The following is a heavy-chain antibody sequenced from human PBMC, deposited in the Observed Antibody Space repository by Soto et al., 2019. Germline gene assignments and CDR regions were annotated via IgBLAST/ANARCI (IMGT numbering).Heavy chain of an antibody. CDR2: IFSNDEK. Sequence: QVTLKESGPVLVKPTETLTLTCTVSGFSLSNARMGVSWIRQPPGKALERLAHIFSNDEKSYSTSLKRRLTIPTDTSKRQGVLTMPHMDPVDSATYYCARICFGSGSYYVCIWGQGTPVTLSS. V-gene: IGHV2-26*01. CDR3: ARICFGSGSYYVCI. J-gene: IGHJ4*02. CDR1: GFSLSNARMG. D-gene: IGHD3-10*01.